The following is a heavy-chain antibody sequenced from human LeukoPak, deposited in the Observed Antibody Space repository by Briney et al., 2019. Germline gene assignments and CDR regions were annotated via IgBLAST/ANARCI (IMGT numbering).Heavy chain of an antibody. J-gene: IGHJ4*02. Sequence: SETLSLTCTVSGGSIIGPYWTWIRQSPGKRLEYIGYIYNTVDANYSPSLKSRVTISIDMSGNQFSLRLNSVTAADTAEYYCARSRYYDSTGYNPTYYFDAWGKGALVTVSS. V-gene: IGHV4-59*11. CDR2: IYNTVDA. CDR3: ARSRYYDSTGYNPTYYFDA. D-gene: IGHD3-22*01. CDR1: GGSIIGPY.